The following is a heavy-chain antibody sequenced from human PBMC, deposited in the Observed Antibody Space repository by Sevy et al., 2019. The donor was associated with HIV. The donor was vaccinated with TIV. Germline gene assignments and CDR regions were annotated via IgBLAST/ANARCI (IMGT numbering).Heavy chain of an antibody. V-gene: IGHV3-48*03. CDR2: ISNSGTTI. D-gene: IGHD4-17*01. CDR1: GFTFSSYE. CDR3: ARDLPPSATTVAHFDC. J-gene: IGHJ4*02. Sequence: GGSLRLSCAASGFTFSSYEMSWVRQAPGKGLEWVSYISNSGTTIYYSDSVKGRFTISRDNARNSLYLQTNSLRAEDTAIYYCARDLPPSATTVAHFDCWGQGTLVTVSS.